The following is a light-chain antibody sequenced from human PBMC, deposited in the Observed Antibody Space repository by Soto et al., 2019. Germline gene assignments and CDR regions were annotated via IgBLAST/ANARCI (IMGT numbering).Light chain of an antibody. Sequence: IVITQSPATLSVSPGERATLSCRASQSINSNLAWYQQKPGQAPRLLMFRASIRATGFPARFSGSGFGTEFNITISSLXSEDSAIYYCQQYNNWPRATFGGGTKVDIK. CDR1: QSINSN. CDR2: RAS. V-gene: IGKV3-15*01. CDR3: QQYNNWPRAT. J-gene: IGKJ4*01.